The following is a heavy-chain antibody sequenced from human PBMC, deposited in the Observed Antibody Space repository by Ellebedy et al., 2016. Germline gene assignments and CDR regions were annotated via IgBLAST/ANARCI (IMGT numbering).Heavy chain of an antibody. J-gene: IGHJ4*02. CDR2: FDPEDGET. CDR1: GYTFTGYY. V-gene: IGHV1-24*01. CDR3: ATGLAVAGTGLDY. D-gene: IGHD6-19*01. Sequence: ASVKVSCKASGYTFTGYYMHWVRQAPGKGLEWMGGFDPEDGETIYAQKFQGRVTMTEDTSTDTAYMELSSLRSEDTAVYYCATGLAVAGTGLDYWGQGTLVTVSS.